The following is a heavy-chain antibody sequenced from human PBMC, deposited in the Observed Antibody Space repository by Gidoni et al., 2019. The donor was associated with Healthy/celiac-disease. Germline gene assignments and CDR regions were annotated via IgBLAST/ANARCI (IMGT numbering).Heavy chain of an antibody. D-gene: IGHD6-13*01. V-gene: IGHV3-30*18. J-gene: IGHJ6*02. CDR1: GFTFSSYA. Sequence: QVQLVESGGGVVQPGRSLRLSCAASGFTFSSYAMHWVRQAPGKGLEWVAVISYDGSNKYYADSVKGRFTISRDNSKNTLYLQMNSLRAEDTAVYYCAKDFRYSSSWYIQWWNGMDVWGQGTTVTVSS. CDR3: AKDFRYSSSWYIQWWNGMDV. CDR2: ISYDGSNK.